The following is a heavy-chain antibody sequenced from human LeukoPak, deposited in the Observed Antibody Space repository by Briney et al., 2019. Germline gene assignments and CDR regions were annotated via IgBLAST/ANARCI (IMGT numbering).Heavy chain of an antibody. D-gene: IGHD3-3*01. J-gene: IGHJ4*02. CDR2: INPNSGGT. CDR1: GYTFTGYH. V-gene: IGHV1-2*02. CDR3: ARGWYYDFWSGYYIFDY. Sequence: ASVKVSCKASGYTFTGYHMHWVRQAPGQGLEWMGWINPNSGGTNYAQKFQGRVTMTRDTSISTAYMELSRLRSDDTAVYYCARGWYYDFWSGYYIFDYWGQGTLVTVSS.